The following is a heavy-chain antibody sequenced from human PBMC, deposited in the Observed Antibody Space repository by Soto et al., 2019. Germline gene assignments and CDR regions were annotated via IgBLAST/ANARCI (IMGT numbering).Heavy chain of an antibody. Sequence: QVQLQQWGAGLLKPSETLSLTCVVYGGSFSGYYWTWIRQAPGKGLEWIGEINHSGGTNYNSSLKSRFTISGDASKNKLSLMMYCVSAEDTAVYYCAREGQYYHVYSGYQNEEPCDMDVGGQGTTVTVSS. D-gene: IGHD3-3*02. CDR2: INHSGGT. CDR3: AREGQYYHVYSGYQNEEPCDMDV. J-gene: IGHJ6*02. CDR1: GGSFSGYY. V-gene: IGHV4-34*02.